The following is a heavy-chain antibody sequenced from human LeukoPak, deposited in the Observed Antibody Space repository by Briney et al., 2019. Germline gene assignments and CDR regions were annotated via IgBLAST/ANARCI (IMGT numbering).Heavy chain of an antibody. Sequence: ASVKVSCKASGYSFTNYGISWVRQAPGQGLEWVGWVNGYNGNTNYAQKVQDRVTMTTDTSTNTAYMELRSLRSDDTAVYYCARGGNGWFFDDWGQGTLVTVSS. V-gene: IGHV1-18*01. CDR3: ARGGNGWFFDD. CDR2: VNGYNGNT. CDR1: GYSFTNYG. J-gene: IGHJ4*02. D-gene: IGHD6-19*01.